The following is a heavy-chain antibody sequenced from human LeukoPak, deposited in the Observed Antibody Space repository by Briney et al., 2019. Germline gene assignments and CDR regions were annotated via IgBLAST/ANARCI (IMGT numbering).Heavy chain of an antibody. V-gene: IGHV3-7*01. CDR2: IKQDGSEK. CDR1: GFTFSSYW. CDR3: ARDRGASYYYGMDV. D-gene: IGHD3-10*01. Sequence: GGSLRLSCAASGFTFSSYWMSWVRQAPGKGLEWVANIKQDGSEKYYVDSVKGRFTISRDNAKNSLYLQMNSLGAEDTAVYYCARDRGASYYYGMDVWGQGTTVTVSS. J-gene: IGHJ6*02.